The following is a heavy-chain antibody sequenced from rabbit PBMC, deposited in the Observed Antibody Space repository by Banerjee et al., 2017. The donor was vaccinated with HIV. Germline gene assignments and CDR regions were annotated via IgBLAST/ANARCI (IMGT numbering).Heavy chain of an antibody. CDR3: ARHWADGASYGYACKL. D-gene: IGHD6-1*01. CDR1: GFSFSSSYY. Sequence: QEQLVESGGGLVQPEGSLTLTCTASGFSFSSSYYMCWVRQAPGKGLEWIGCIYAGSGSTYYASWAKGRFTISKTSSTTVTLQMTSLTAADTATYFCARHWADGASYGYACKLWGPGTLVTVS. CDR2: IYAGSGST. V-gene: IGHV1S45*01. J-gene: IGHJ4*01.